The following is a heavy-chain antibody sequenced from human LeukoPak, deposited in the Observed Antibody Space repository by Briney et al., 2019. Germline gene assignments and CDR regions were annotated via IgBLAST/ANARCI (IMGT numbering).Heavy chain of an antibody. CDR1: GFTFSSYA. V-gene: IGHV3-30-3*01. CDR3: ARDPQVEVPAASYAFDI. Sequence: GGSLRLSCAASGFTFSSYAMHWVRQAPGKGLEWVAVISYDGSNKYYADSVKGRFTISRDNSKNTLYLQMNSLRAEDTAVYYCARDPQVEVPAASYAFDIWGQGTMVTVSS. D-gene: IGHD2-2*01. CDR2: ISYDGSNK. J-gene: IGHJ3*02.